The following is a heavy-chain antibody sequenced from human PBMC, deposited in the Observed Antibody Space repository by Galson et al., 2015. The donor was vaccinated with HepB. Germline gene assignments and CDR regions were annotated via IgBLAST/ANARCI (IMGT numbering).Heavy chain of an antibody. D-gene: IGHD4-17*01. CDR2: LYCKTGGT. V-gene: IGHV3-9*01. J-gene: IGHJ6*02. CDR3: LRETSPGGADV. CDR1: GFPCDDFA. Sequence: SLRLSCAFSGFPCDDFAMHWVRQRPGKGLEGVSGLYCKTGGTGYADSVRGRFTVSRDNAQKFLFLQMNSLRVEDAALYYCLRETSPGGADVWGQGTAVTVSS.